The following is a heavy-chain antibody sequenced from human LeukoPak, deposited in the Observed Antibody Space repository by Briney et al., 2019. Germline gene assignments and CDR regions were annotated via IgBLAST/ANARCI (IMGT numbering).Heavy chain of an antibody. D-gene: IGHD3-16*02. V-gene: IGHV4-61*01. J-gene: IGHJ4*02. Sequence: SETLSLTCTVSGGSVSSGSYYWSWIRQPPGKGLEWIGYIYYSGSTNYNPSLKSRVTISVDTSKNQFSLKLSSVTAADTAVYYCARTVKKYYFDYWGQGTLVTVSS. CDR1: GGSVSSGSYY. CDR2: IYYSGST. CDR3: ARTVKKYYFDY.